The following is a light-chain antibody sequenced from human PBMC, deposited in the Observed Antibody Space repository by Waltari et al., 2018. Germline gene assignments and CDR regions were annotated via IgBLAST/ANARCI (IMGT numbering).Light chain of an antibody. J-gene: IGLJ2*01. V-gene: IGLV6-57*02. CDR1: SGHISRKN. Sequence: NFVLNQPHSVSESPGQTVTISCTGSSGHISRKNVQWVPQRPGSAPTTVIYDDNQRPSGVPDRFSGSIDRSANSASLTISGLTTEDEADYYCQSFDRSSVVFGGGTKLTVL. CDR2: DDN. CDR3: QSFDRSSVV.